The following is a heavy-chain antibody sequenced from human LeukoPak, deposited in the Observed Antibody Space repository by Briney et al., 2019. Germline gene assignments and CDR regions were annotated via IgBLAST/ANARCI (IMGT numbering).Heavy chain of an antibody. V-gene: IGHV3-66*01. J-gene: IGHJ4*02. CDR2: IYSGGST. Sequence: GGSLRLSCATSGFTVSSNHMSWVRQAPGKGLEWVSVIYSGGSTYYADSVKGKFTISRDNSKNTLYPQMNSLRAEDTAVYYCASIGYSYGIDYWGQGTLVTVSS. CDR3: ASIGYSYGIDY. CDR1: GFTVSSNH. D-gene: IGHD5-18*01.